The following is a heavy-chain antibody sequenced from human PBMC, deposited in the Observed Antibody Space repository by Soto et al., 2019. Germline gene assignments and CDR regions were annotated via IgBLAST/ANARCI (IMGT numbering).Heavy chain of an antibody. J-gene: IGHJ4*02. V-gene: IGHV3-33*06. Sequence: QVQVVESGGGVVPPGGSLRLSCVVSGFTFTSYSMHWVRQAPGKGLEWVATFWYDASDKAYADSVEGRFTISRDNSKNTLFLEMNSLRAEDAAVYYCAKGRTYFDFWGQGSLVTVSS. CDR1: GFTFTSYS. CDR3: AKGRTYFDF. CDR2: FWYDASDK.